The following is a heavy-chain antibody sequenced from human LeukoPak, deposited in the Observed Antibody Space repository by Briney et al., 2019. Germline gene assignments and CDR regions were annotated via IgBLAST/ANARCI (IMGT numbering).Heavy chain of an antibody. CDR1: GFIFNNYW. V-gene: IGHV3-7*02. J-gene: IGHJ4*02. D-gene: IGHD3-3*01. CDR3: VRVEWNRQFDY. CDR2: IGEDGSEK. Sequence: PGGSLRLSCEGFGFIFNNYWMGWVRQAPGKGLEWVANIGEDGSEKYEQDSVKGRFTISRDNADNSVYLQMNSLRAEDTALYYCVRVEWNRQFDYWGQGVLVSVSS.